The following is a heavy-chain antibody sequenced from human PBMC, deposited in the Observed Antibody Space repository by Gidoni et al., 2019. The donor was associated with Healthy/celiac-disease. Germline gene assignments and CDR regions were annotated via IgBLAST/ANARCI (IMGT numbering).Heavy chain of an antibody. CDR1: GFTFRSSA. D-gene: IGHD2-15*01. J-gene: IGHJ4*02. CDR2: ISGSGGST. V-gene: IGHV3-23*01. CDR3: AKDRARYCSGGSCYIWDY. Sequence: EVQLLESGGGLVQPGGSLRRSCAASGFTFRSSARVWVRQAPGKGLGWVSAISGSGGSTYYAYSVKGRFTISRDNSKNTLYLQMNSLRAEDTAVYYCAKDRARYCSGGSCYIWDYWGQGTLVTVSS.